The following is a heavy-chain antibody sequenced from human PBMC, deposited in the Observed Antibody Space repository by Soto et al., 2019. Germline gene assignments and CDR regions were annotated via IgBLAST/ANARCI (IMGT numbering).Heavy chain of an antibody. D-gene: IGHD1-26*01. J-gene: IGHJ6*02. Sequence: ASVKVSCKTSGYTFTNYGIHWVRQAPGQRLEWMGWINAGKGDTRYSQKFQGTVTITRDTSANTAYMELYSLRSEDTAVYYCARDFVVGGPTINYYYGMDVWGQGTKVTVSS. CDR3: ARDFVVGGPTINYYYGMDV. V-gene: IGHV1-3*01. CDR1: GYTFTNYG. CDR2: INAGKGDT.